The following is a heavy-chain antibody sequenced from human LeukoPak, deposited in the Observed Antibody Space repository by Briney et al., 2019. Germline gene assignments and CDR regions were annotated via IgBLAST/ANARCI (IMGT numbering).Heavy chain of an antibody. CDR3: ARDLEAANTYYFDY. CDR2: ISSAGTT. Sequence: GRSLGLSCAASGFTVSSSYMSWVRQAPGKGLEWVSIISSAGTTYYADSVKGRFTISRDNSKNTVYLQVNSLRDEDTAVYYCARDLEAANTYYFDYWGQGTMVTVSS. V-gene: IGHV3-66*01. CDR1: GFTVSSSY. J-gene: IGHJ4*02. D-gene: IGHD6-13*01.